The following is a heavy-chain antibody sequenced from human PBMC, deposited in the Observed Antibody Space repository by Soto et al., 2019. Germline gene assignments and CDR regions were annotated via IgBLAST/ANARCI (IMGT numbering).Heavy chain of an antibody. D-gene: IGHD2-15*01. CDR3: ARDDVLCDGGRCLGLTLDV. CDR1: GFTVSSKY. Sequence: GGSLRLSCAASGFTVSSKYMSWVRQAPGKGLEWVSLIQSGGPTYYADSVKGRFTISRDTSENTVHLQMDSLRAEDTAVYYCARDDVLCDGGRCLGLTLDVWGKGTTVTVSS. J-gene: IGHJ6*03. CDR2: IQSGGPT. V-gene: IGHV3-66*01.